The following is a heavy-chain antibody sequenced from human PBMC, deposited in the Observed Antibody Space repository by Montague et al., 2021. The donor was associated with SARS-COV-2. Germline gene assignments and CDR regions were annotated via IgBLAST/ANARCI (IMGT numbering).Heavy chain of an antibody. CDR2: IYYSGSS. J-gene: IGHJ6*03. Sequence: SETLSLTCSASGDSISHSSFYWGWIRQPPGKGLEWIGRIYYSGSSSYNPSLKSRVTISINTSKNQFSLELSSVTAADTAVYYCARHTVFCTSTSCFQGPPLYFYMDVWGKGTTVTVSS. CDR1: GDSISHSSFY. D-gene: IGHD2-2*01. CDR3: ARHTVFCTSTSCFQGPPLYFYMDV. V-gene: IGHV4-39*01.